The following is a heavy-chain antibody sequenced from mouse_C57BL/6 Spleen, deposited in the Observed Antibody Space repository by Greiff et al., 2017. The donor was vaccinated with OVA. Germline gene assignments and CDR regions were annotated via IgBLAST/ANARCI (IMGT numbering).Heavy chain of an antibody. CDR1: GYAFSSYW. Sequence: VQLQQSGAELVKPGASVKISCKASGYAFSSYWMNWVKQRPGKGLEWIGQIYPGDGDTNYNGKFKGKATLTADKSSSTAYMQLSSLTSEDSAVYFCARWETAQATFLAYWGQGTLVTVSA. CDR3: ARWETAQATFLAY. V-gene: IGHV1-80*01. J-gene: IGHJ3*01. D-gene: IGHD3-2*02. CDR2: IYPGDGDT.